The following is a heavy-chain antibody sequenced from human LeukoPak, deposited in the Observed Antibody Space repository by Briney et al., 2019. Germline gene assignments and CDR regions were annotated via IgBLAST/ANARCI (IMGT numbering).Heavy chain of an antibody. D-gene: IGHD3-22*01. CDR2: INGDGSST. Sequence: GGSLRLSCAASGFTFRNYWMHWVRQVPGKGLVWVSRINGDGSSTSYADSVKGRFTISRDNAKNTLYLQMNSLRAEDTAVYYCARDYDNSGYSVRFEYWGQGTLVTVSS. CDR1: GFTFRNYW. CDR3: ARDYDNSGYSVRFEY. V-gene: IGHV3-74*01. J-gene: IGHJ4*02.